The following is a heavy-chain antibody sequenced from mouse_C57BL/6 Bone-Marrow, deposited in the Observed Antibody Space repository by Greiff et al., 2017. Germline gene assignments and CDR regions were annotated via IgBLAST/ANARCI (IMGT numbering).Heavy chain of an antibody. V-gene: IGHV5-17*01. CDR1: GFTFSDYG. CDR3: ARHYDYGVWFAC. Sequence: EVKVVESGGGLVKPGGSLKLSCAASGFTFSDYGMHWVRQAPEKGLEWVAYISSGSSTIYYADTVKGRFTISSDNAKNTLFLQMTSLRSEDTAMYYCARHYDYGVWFACWGQGTLVTVSA. CDR2: ISSGSSTI. D-gene: IGHD2-4*01. J-gene: IGHJ3*01.